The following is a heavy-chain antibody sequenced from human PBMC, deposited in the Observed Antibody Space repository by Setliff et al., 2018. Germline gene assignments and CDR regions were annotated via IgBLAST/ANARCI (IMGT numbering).Heavy chain of an antibody. V-gene: IGHV1-46*01. CDR1: GYTFTSYG. D-gene: IGHD3-3*01. CDR2: INPSGGST. Sequence: GASVKVSCKASGYTFTSYGISWVRQAPGQGLEWMGIINPSGGSTSYAQKFQGRVTMTRDTSTSTVYMELSSLRSDDTAVYYCARGRDFWSGYLVYWGQGTLVTSPQ. CDR3: ARGRDFWSGYLVY. J-gene: IGHJ4*02.